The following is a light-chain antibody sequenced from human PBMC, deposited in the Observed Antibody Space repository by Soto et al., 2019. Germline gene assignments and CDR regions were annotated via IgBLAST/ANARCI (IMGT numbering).Light chain of an antibody. V-gene: IGKV1-5*01. CDR1: QSISSW. Sequence: DIQMTQSPSTLSASVGDRVTITCRASQSISSWLAWYQQKPGKAPKLLIYDASSLESGVPSRFSGSGSGTEFTLTISSLQPDDVATYYCQHYNCLWTFGQGTKVEIK. J-gene: IGKJ1*01. CDR2: DAS. CDR3: QHYNCLWT.